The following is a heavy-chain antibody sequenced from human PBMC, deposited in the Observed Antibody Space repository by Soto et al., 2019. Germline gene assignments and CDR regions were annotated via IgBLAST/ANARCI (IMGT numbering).Heavy chain of an antibody. V-gene: IGHV3-33*01. CDR1: GFIFSNFG. D-gene: IGHD6-19*01. CDR3: ARGDIPGIAVAKYCMDV. CDR2: IWYDGSNE. J-gene: IGHJ6*02. Sequence: GGSLRLSCAASGFIFSNFGMHWVRQAPGKGLEWVGVIWYDGSNEYYADSVKGRFTISKDNSKNTLYLQMNSMRAEDTAVYYCARGDIPGIAVAKYCMDVWGQGTTVTVSS.